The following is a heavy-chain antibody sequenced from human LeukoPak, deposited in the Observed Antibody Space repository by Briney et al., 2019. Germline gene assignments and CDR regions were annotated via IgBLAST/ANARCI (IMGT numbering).Heavy chain of an antibody. D-gene: IGHD1-26*01. CDR1: GFTFSSYE. V-gene: IGHV3-48*03. J-gene: IGHJ4*02. CDR2: ITSSGTSI. Sequence: GGSLRLSCAASGFTFSSYEMNWVRQAPGKGLEWVSYITSSGTSIHYADSVKGRFTISRDNAKNSLYLQMNSRRAEDTAVYYCASLDRGSYYSFDYWGQGTLVTVSS. CDR3: ASLDRGSYYSFDY.